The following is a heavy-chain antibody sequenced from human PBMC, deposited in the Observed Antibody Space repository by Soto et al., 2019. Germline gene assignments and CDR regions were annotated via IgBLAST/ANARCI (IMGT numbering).Heavy chain of an antibody. D-gene: IGHD6-13*01. V-gene: IGHV1-18*01. Sequence: QVQLVQSGAEVKKPGASVKVPCKASGYTFTSYGISWVRQAPGQGLEWMGWISAYNGNKKYAQKLQGRVSMTTDTSASTAYMALRSLRSDDTAVYYCARDVGQQLFDYWGQGTLVTVSS. J-gene: IGHJ4*02. CDR1: GYTFTSYG. CDR2: ISAYNGNK. CDR3: ARDVGQQLFDY.